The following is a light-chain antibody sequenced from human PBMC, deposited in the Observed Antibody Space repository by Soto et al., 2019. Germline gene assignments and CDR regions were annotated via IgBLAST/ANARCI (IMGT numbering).Light chain of an antibody. CDR1: QSVSSY. V-gene: IGKV3-11*01. CDR3: QQRSNWPPYT. Sequence: EIVLTQSPATLSLSPGERATLSCRASQSVSSYLAWYPQKPGQAPRLLISDASTRATGIPARFSGSGSGTDFTLTISSLQPEDFAVYYCQQRSNWPPYTFGGGTKLEIK. CDR2: DAS. J-gene: IGKJ2*01.